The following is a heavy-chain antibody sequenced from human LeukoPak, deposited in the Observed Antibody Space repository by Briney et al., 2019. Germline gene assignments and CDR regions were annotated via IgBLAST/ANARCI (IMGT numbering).Heavy chain of an antibody. Sequence: MTSETLSLTCAVYGGSFSGYYWSWIRQPPGKGLEWIGYIYYSGSTNYNPSLKSRVTISVDTSKNQFSLKLSSVTAADTAVYYCARFVAGISNGGYNWFDPWGQGTLVTVSS. J-gene: IGHJ5*02. CDR1: GGSFSGYY. D-gene: IGHD6-19*01. CDR3: ARFVAGISNGGYNWFDP. CDR2: IYYSGST. V-gene: IGHV4-59*01.